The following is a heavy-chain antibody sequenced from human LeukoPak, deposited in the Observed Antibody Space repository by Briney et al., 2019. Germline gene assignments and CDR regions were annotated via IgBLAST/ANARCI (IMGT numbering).Heavy chain of an antibody. D-gene: IGHD2-2*01. CDR1: GGSISSYY. CDR2: IYYSGST. V-gene: IGHV4-59*01. J-gene: IGHJ6*03. CDR3: ARLKRISVPAAYSYYYYYYYMDV. Sequence: SETLSLTCTVSGGSISSYYWSWIRQPPGKGLEGIGYIYYSGSTNYNPSLKSRVTISVDTSKNQFSLKLSSVTAADTAVYYCARLKRISVPAAYSYYYYYYYMDVWGKGTTVTVSS.